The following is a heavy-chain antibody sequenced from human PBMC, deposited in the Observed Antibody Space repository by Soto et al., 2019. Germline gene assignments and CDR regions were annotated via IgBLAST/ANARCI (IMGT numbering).Heavy chain of an antibody. Sequence: QVQLVDSGGGVVQPGRSLRLSCVASGFTFSSYGMHWVRQAPGKGLEWVAIISYDGTNTYYADSVKGRFTISRDNSKNTLYLQMNSLRAEDTSVYYCAKEGGLSGSYYISSSYYFDYWGQGTLVTVSS. CDR3: AKEGGLSGSYYISSSYYFDY. V-gene: IGHV3-30*18. CDR1: GFTFSSYG. J-gene: IGHJ4*02. D-gene: IGHD1-26*01. CDR2: ISYDGTNT.